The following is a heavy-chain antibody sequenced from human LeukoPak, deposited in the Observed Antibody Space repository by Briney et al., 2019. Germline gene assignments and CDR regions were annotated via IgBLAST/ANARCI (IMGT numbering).Heavy chain of an antibody. CDR2: TFYRSKWYD. V-gene: IGHV6-1*01. Sequence: HSQTLSLTCAISGDSVSSVSAAWNWIRQSPSRGLEWLGMTFYRSKWYDNYAVSVRGRITINPDTSENQFSLQLNSVTPEDTAIYYCAREDNDAFDIWGQGTMVSVSS. J-gene: IGHJ3*02. CDR1: GDSVSSVSAA. CDR3: AREDNDAFDI.